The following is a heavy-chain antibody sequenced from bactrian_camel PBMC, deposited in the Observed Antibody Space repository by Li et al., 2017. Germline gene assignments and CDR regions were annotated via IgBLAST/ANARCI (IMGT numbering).Heavy chain of an antibody. CDR1: GLAFDDAD. V-gene: IGHV3S55*01. CDR2: INSDGST. D-gene: IGHD4*01. J-gene: IGHJ4*01. Sequence: HVQLVESGGGSVQVGGSLRLSCTITGLAFDDADMGWYRQIPDKECELVSRINSDGSTYYADSVKGRFTISRDNAKNTLYLHLNSLKTEDTAMYYCANSRERYSDYVHVYWGQGTQVTVS. CDR3: ANSRERYSDYVHVY.